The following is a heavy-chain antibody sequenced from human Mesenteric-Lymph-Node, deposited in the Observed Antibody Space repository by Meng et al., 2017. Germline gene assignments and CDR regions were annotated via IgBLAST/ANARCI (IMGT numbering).Heavy chain of an antibody. CDR1: GFTFSSYS. V-gene: IGHV3-21*01. J-gene: IGHJ4*02. D-gene: IGHD5-24*01. CDR2: ISSSSSYI. CDR3: ARDRDSWDFDY. Sequence: GESLKISCAASGFTFSSYSMNWVRQAPGKGLEWVSSISSSSSYIYYADSVKGRFTISRDNAKNSLYLRMNSLRAEDTAVYYCARDRDSWDFDYWGQGTLVTVSS.